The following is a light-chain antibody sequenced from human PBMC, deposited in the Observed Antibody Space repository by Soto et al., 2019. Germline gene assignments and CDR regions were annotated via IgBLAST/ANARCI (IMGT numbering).Light chain of an antibody. J-gene: IGKJ4*01. V-gene: IGKV3-20*01. CDR3: QQYGSSPLLT. CDR2: GAS. Sequence: EIVLTQSPGTLSLSPGERATLSCRASQSVSSSDLAWYQQKPGQAPRLLIYGASSRATGIPDRFSGSGSGTDFTLTISRLEPEDFAVYYCQQYGSSPLLTFGGGTQVEIK. CDR1: QSVSSSD.